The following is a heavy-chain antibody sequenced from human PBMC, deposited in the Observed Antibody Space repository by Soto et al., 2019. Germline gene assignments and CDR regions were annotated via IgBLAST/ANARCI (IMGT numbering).Heavy chain of an antibody. CDR2: TVVGSGST. CDR1: GFAFSNSA. J-gene: IGHJ3*02. D-gene: IGHD2-15*01. CDR3: AAELYSGGTCCSFDI. Sequence: SVKVSCKTSGFAFSNSAVQWVRQARGQRLEWMGWTVVGSGSTNYEQRFQKRVTITRDMSTSTVHMELSCLSSEDTAVYYCAAELYSGGTCCSFDIWGQGTMVTVSS. V-gene: IGHV1-58*01.